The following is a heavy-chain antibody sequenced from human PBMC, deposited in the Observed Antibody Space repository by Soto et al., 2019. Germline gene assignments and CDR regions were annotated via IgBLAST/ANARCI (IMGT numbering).Heavy chain of an antibody. V-gene: IGHV4-34*01. CDR2: INHSGST. D-gene: IGHD3-10*01. Sequence: SQALSLTCGVYGCSFSGCYWIWIRQAPGNGLEWIGEINHSGSTNYNPSLKSRVTISVDTSKNQFSLKLSSVTAADTAVYYCARDPASYYYGSGSRYGMDVWGQGTTVTVS. CDR3: ARDPASYYYGSGSRYGMDV. CDR1: GCSFSGCY. J-gene: IGHJ6*02.